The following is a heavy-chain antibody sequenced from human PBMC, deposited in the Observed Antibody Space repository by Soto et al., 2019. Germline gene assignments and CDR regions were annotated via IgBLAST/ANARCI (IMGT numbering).Heavy chain of an antibody. Sequence: PSETLSLTCAVYGGSFSGYYWSWIRQPPGKGLEWIGEINHSGSTNYNPSLKSRVTISVDTSKNQFSLKLSSVTAADTAVYYCARVGDCSSTSCYRVRYNWFDPWGQGTLVTVSS. CDR2: INHSGST. CDR1: GGSFSGYY. V-gene: IGHV4-34*01. D-gene: IGHD2-2*02. CDR3: ARVGDCSSTSCYRVRYNWFDP. J-gene: IGHJ5*02.